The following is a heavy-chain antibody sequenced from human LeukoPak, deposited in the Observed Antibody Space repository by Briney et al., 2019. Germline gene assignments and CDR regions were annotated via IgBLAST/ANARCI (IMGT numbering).Heavy chain of an antibody. J-gene: IGHJ6*03. V-gene: IGHV1-2*02. CDR1: GYTFTGYY. Sequence: ASVKVSCKASGYTFTGYYMHWVRQAPGQGLEWMGWINPNSGGTNYAQKFQGRVTMTRDTSISTAYMELSSLRSEDTAVYYCATSAVVVPAAAHYYYYYYMDVWGKGTTVTISS. D-gene: IGHD2-2*01. CDR2: INPNSGGT. CDR3: ATSAVVVPAAAHYYYYYYMDV.